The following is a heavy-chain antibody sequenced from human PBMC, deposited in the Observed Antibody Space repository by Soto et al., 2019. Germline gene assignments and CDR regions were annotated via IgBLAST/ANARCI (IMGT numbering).Heavy chain of an antibody. CDR1: GASIIGFY. J-gene: IGHJ5*02. V-gene: IGHV4-4*07. Sequence: SETLSLTCTVSGASIIGFYCSLIRKASWKGLEWIGRIYATGTTDYNPSLKSRVMMSVDTSKKQFSLKLRSVTAADTAVYYCVRDGTKTLRDWFDPWGQGISVTVSS. CDR3: VRDGTKTLRDWFDP. CDR2: IYATGTT. D-gene: IGHD1-1*01.